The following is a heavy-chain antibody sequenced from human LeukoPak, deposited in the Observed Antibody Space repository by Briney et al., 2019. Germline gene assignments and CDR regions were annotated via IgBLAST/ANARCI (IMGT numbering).Heavy chain of an antibody. V-gene: IGHV3-21*01. CDR2: ISSSSAYI. Sequence: GGSLRLSCAASGFTFSSYSMNWVRQAPGKGLEWVSSISSSSAYIYCADSEKGRFTISRDNARNSLYLQMNSLRVEDTAVYYCARGPRNSSSYQYFQHWGQGTLVTVSS. CDR1: GFTFSSYS. J-gene: IGHJ1*01. D-gene: IGHD6-13*01. CDR3: ARGPRNSSSYQYFQH.